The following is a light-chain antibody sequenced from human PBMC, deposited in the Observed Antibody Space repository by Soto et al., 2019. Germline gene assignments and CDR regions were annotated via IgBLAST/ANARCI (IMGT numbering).Light chain of an antibody. J-gene: IGKJ4*01. V-gene: IGKV1-5*03. CDR1: ESVNRW. CDR3: HQYNSYST. CDR2: KAS. Sequence: DIQLTQFPSTLSASVGDKVTITCRASESVNRWLAWYQQKPGKAPKLLIYKASTLENGVPSRFRGSGSGTEFTLTISTLQPNNFETYYSHQYNSYSTSGGGTK.